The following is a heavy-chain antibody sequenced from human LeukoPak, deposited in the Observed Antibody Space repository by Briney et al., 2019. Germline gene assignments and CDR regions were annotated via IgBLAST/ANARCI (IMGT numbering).Heavy chain of an antibody. V-gene: IGHV3-48*03. D-gene: IGHD3-10*02. Sequence: GGSLRLPCAASGFTFSSYEMNWVRQAPGKGLEWVSYISSSGSTIYYADSVKGRFTISRDDAKNSLYLQMNSLRAEDTAVYYCAELGITMIGGVWGKGTTVTISS. J-gene: IGHJ6*04. CDR2: ISSSGSTI. CDR3: AELGITMIGGV. CDR1: GFTFSSYE.